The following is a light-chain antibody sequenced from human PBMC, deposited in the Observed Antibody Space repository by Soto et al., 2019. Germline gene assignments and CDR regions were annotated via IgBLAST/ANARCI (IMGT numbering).Light chain of an antibody. J-gene: IGKJ5*01. CDR3: QQRSNWPSIT. CDR1: QRVSSY. V-gene: IGKV3-11*01. CDR2: DAS. Sequence: PGERATLSCRASQRVSSYLAWYQQKPGQAPRLLIYDASNRATGIPARFSGSGSGTDFTLTISSLEPEDFAVYYCQQRSNWPSITFGQGTRLEIK.